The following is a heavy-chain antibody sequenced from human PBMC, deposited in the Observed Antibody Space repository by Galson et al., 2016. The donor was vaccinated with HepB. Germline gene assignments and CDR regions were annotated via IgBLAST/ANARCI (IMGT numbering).Heavy chain of an antibody. Sequence: SETLSLTCDVYGASFSGYFWNWIRQSPQKGLEWIGGIDDGANISHNPSLKSRATISVDKREGRLSLTLRFVTSADTATYYCVRGPGTYNFWNGADYYGMDIWGTGTPVVVSS. D-gene: IGHD1-1*01. CDR1: GASFSGYF. CDR2: IDDGANI. V-gene: IGHV4-34*04. J-gene: IGHJ6*04. CDR3: VRGPGTYNFWNGADYYGMDI.